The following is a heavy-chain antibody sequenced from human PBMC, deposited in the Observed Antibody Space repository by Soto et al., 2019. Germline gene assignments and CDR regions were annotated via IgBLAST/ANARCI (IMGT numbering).Heavy chain of an antibody. D-gene: IGHD6-19*01. CDR3: ARAPVAGTILNYYYGMDV. CDR2: INWNGGST. V-gene: IGHV3-20*04. CDR1: GFTFDDYG. Sequence: GGSLRLSCAASGFTFDDYGMSWVRQAPGKGLEWVSGINWNGGSTGYADSVKGRFTISRDNAKNSLYLQMNSLRAEDTALYYCARAPVAGTILNYYYGMDVWGQGTTVTVSS. J-gene: IGHJ6*02.